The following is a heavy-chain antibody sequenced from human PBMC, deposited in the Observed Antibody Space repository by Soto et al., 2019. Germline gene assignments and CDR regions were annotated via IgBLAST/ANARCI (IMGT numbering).Heavy chain of an antibody. V-gene: IGHV3-23*01. D-gene: IGHD1-26*01. Sequence: EVQLLESGGGLVQPGGSLRLSCAASGFTFSSYAMSWVRQAPGKGLEWVSVISGSGGSTYYADSVKGRFTISRDNSKNTLYLQMKSLRAEDTALYYCAKDLSGTYYDFDYWGQGTLVTVSS. CDR3: AKDLSGTYYDFDY. J-gene: IGHJ4*02. CDR2: ISGSGGST. CDR1: GFTFSSYA.